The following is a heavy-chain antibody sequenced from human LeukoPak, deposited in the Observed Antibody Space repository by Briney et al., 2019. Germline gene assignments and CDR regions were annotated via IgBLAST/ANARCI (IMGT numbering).Heavy chain of an antibody. CDR3: ARANSGWYFFDY. CDR1: GGSISSYY. J-gene: IGHJ4*02. D-gene: IGHD6-19*01. V-gene: IGHV4-59*01. CDR2: IYYSGST. Sequence: SETLSLTCTVSGGSISSYYWSWIRQPPRKGLEWIGYIYYSGSTNYNPSLKSRVTISVDTSKNQFSLKLSSVTAADTAVYYCARANSGWYFFDYWGQGTLVTVSS.